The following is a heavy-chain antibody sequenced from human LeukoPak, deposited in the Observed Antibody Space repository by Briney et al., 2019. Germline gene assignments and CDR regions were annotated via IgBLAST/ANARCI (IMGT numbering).Heavy chain of an antibody. CDR3: ARVGKGKQQLFKSPKYYFDY. CDR2: INHSGST. D-gene: IGHD6-13*01. V-gene: IGHV4-39*07. Sequence: PSETLSLTCTVSGGSISSNNYYWSWIRQPPGKGLEWIGEINHSGSTNYNPSLKSRVTISVDTSKNQFSLKLSSVTAADTAVYYCARVGKGKQQLFKSPKYYFDYWGQGTLVTVSS. CDR1: GGSISSNNYY. J-gene: IGHJ4*02.